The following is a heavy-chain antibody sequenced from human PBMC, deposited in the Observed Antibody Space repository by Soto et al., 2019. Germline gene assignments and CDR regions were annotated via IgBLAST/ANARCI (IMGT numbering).Heavy chain of an antibody. CDR1: GFTFSNFW. J-gene: IGHJ6*02. V-gene: IGHV3-7*03. Sequence: VQLVESGGGLVQPGGSLRLSCAASGFTFSNFWMSWVRQAPGKGLEWVANMNEDGSETYYVDSVKGRFTVSRDNAKNSLFLQMNYLRAEDTAVYFCARDLSTGRRGGWYMSGLDVWGQGTTVTVSS. CDR2: MNEDGSET. CDR3: ARDLSTGRRGGWYMSGLDV. D-gene: IGHD6-19*01.